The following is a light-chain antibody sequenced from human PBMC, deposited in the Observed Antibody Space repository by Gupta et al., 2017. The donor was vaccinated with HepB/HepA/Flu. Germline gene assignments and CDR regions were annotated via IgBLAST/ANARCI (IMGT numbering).Light chain of an antibody. V-gene: IGKV4-1*01. CDR3: QQDDSTPCS. CDR1: QSGLYSSNNKNY. CDR2: WAS. J-gene: IGKJ2*04. Sequence: DIVMTQSPDSLAVSLGERATINCKSSQSGLYSSNNKNYLAWYQQKPGQPPKLLIYWASTRESGVPDRFSGSGSGTDFTLTISSLQAEDVAVYYCQQDDSTPCSFGQGTKLEIK.